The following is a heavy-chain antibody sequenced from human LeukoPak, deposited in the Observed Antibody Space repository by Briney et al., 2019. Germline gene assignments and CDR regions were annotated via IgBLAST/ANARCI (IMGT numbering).Heavy chain of an antibody. Sequence: GESLKISCKGSGYTFTNCWIGWVRQMPGKGLEWMGIIHPADSDTRYSPSFQGQVTISADKSISTAYLQWSSLRASDTAMYYCARSSSGWSFDYWGQGTLVTVSS. D-gene: IGHD6-19*01. V-gene: IGHV5-51*01. CDR3: ARSSSGWSFDY. CDR2: IHPADSDT. J-gene: IGHJ4*02. CDR1: GYTFTNCW.